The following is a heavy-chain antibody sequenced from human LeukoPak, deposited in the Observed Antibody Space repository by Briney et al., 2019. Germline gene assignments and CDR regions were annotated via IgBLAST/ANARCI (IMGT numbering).Heavy chain of an antibody. CDR1: GFTFSSYG. CDR2: ISYDGSNK. D-gene: IGHD6-13*01. Sequence: GGSLRPSCAASGFTFSSYGMHWVRQAPGKGLEWVAVISYDGSNKYYADSVKGRFTISRDNSKNTLYLQMNSLRAEDTAVYYCAKDDEQQLVPGGLFDYWGQGTLVTVSS. J-gene: IGHJ4*02. CDR3: AKDDEQQLVPGGLFDY. V-gene: IGHV3-30*18.